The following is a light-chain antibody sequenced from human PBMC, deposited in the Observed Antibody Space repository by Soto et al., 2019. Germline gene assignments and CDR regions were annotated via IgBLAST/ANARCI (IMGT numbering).Light chain of an antibody. V-gene: IGKV3-20*01. J-gene: IGKJ1*01. CDR1: QSVGNNY. Sequence: EVVLTQSPGTLSLSPGERATLSCRASQSVGNNYLAWYQPNPGQAPRLLIYGASNRATGIPDRFSGSGSGTDFTLTISRLEPEDFAVYYCQQYGSSGTFGQGTKVDI. CDR2: GAS. CDR3: QQYGSSGT.